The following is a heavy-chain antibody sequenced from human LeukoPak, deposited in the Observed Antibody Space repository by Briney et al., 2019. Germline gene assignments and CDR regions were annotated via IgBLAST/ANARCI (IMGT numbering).Heavy chain of an antibody. D-gene: IGHD2-15*01. V-gene: IGHV4-34*01. J-gene: IGHJ2*01. CDR1: GGSFSGYC. CDR3: ARRRVVVVAATVPSLKRYWYFDL. Sequence: SETLSLTCAVYGGSFSGYCWSWIRQPPGKGLEWIGEINHSGSTNYNPSLKSRVTISVDTSKNQFSLKLSSVTAADTAVYYCARRRVVVVAATVPSLKRYWYFDLWGRGTLVTVSS. CDR2: INHSGST.